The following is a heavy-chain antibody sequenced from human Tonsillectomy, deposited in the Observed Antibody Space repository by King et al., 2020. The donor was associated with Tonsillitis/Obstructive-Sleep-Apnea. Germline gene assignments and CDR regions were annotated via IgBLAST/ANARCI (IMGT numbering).Heavy chain of an antibody. J-gene: IGHJ6*03. CDR2: IYSGGST. CDR1: GFTVSSNY. D-gene: IGHD6-19*01. V-gene: IGHV3-53*01. Sequence: VQLVESGGGLIQPGGSLRLSCAASGFTVSSNYMSWVRQAPGKGLEWVSIIYSGGSTYYADSVKGRFTISRDNSKNTLYLQMSSLRAEDSAVYYCAREAGTYPYYYYYMDVWGKGTTVTVSS. CDR3: AREAGTYPYYYYYMDV.